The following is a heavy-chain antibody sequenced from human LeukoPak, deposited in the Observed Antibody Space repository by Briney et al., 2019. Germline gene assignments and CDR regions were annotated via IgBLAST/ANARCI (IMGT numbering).Heavy chain of an antibody. V-gene: IGHV3-48*03. CDR2: ITSDSRTI. CDR3: GRNYYYYMDV. J-gene: IGHJ6*03. Sequence: GGSLRLSCAASGFTFSNYEMKWVRQAPGKGLEWVSSITSDSRTIYYADSVKGRFTISRDNAKNSLYLQMNSLRAEDTAVYSCGRNYYYYMDVWGKGTTVIVSS. CDR1: GFTFSNYE.